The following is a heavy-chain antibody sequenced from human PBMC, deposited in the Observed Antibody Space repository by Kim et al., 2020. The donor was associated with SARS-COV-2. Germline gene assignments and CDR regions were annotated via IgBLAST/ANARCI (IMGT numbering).Heavy chain of an antibody. Sequence: GESLKISCKGSGYSFTSYWIGWVRQMPGKGLEWMGIIYPGDSDTRYSPSFQGQVTISADKSISTAYLQWSSLKASDTAMYYCARASVPGYCSGGSCYSLNHPDAFDIWGQGTMVTVSS. D-gene: IGHD2-15*01. V-gene: IGHV5-51*01. CDR3: ARASVPGYCSGGSCYSLNHPDAFDI. CDR2: IYPGDSDT. CDR1: GYSFTSYW. J-gene: IGHJ3*02.